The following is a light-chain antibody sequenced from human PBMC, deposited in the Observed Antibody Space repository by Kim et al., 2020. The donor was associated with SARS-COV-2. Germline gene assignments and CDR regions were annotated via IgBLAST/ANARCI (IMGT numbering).Light chain of an antibody. Sequence: GEKSTVTCRASQNINSNLNWVQQHPGKPPKLLILDASSLYVGVPSRWSGSRSRAYVTLANTGLRPEDFATDYCQESFSPPRRTFGRGTKVDIK. CDR3: QESFSPPRRT. CDR2: DAS. CDR1: QNINSN. J-gene: IGKJ4*01. V-gene: IGKV1-39*01.